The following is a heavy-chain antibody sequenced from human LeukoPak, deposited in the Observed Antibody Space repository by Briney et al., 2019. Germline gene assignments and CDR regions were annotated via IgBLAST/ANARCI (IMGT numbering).Heavy chain of an antibody. V-gene: IGHV3-23*01. CDR2: ISGSGGST. J-gene: IGHJ4*02. D-gene: IGHD6-19*01. CDR3: AKEMFGWYFDY. CDR1: GFTFSSYA. Sequence: GGSLGLSCAASGFTFSSYAMSWVRQAPGKGLEWVSAISGSGGSTSYAESVKGRFTISRDNSKNTLYLQMNSLRAEDMAVYYCAKEMFGWYFDYWGQGTLVTVSS.